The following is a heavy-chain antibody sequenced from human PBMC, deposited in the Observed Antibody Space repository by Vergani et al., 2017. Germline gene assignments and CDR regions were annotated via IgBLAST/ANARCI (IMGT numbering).Heavy chain of an antibody. CDR2: IHASGTK. D-gene: IGHD2/OR15-2a*01. J-gene: IGHJ5*02. V-gene: IGHV4-61*02. CDR3: ARDRDLYCRSTTTGHNWFDP. Sequence: QVHLNEAGPGLVKPSQTLSLTCTVSGASITSGSFYWSWIRQPAGKGLDWIGQIHASGTKNYNPSLRSRVTLSVDTSKNQLSLKMISMTAADTAIYYCARDRDLYCRSTTTGHNWFDPGGQGSLVTVSS. CDR1: GASITSGSFY.